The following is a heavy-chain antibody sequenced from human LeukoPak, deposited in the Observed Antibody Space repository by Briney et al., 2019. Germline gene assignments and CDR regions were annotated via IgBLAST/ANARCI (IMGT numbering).Heavy chain of an antibody. Sequence: GGSLRLSCAAAGFTLSSYSMHWVRQAPGKGLEWVANIKQDGGERYYVDSVKGRFTISRDNAKNSLYLEMNSLRAEDTAVYYCMRWSHDSGYYYMDVWGKGTTVTVSS. CDR3: MRWSHDSGYYYMDV. D-gene: IGHD3-3*01. J-gene: IGHJ6*03. CDR1: GFTLSSYS. V-gene: IGHV3-7*01. CDR2: IKQDGGER.